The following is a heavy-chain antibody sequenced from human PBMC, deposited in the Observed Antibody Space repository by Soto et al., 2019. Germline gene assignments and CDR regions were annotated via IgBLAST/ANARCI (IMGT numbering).Heavy chain of an antibody. CDR3: AKDRVVRMILRPPGWFDY. J-gene: IGHJ5*01. Sequence: PGGSLRLSCATSGFPFNSYGMHWVRQAPGKGLEWVAVISYDGSDKYYADSVKGRFTISRDNSKNTLYLQMNSLRVEDTAVYYCAKDRVVRMILRPPGWFDYWGQGTRVTGLL. CDR1: GFPFNSYG. CDR2: ISYDGSDK. V-gene: IGHV3-30*18. D-gene: IGHD2-15*01.